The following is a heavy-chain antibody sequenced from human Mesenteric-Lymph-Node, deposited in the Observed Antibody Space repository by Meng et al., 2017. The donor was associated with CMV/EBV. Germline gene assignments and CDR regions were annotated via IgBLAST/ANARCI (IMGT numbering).Heavy chain of an antibody. J-gene: IGHJ4*02. V-gene: IGHV1-8*01. D-gene: IGHD3-10*01. Sequence: ASVKVSCKASGYTFTSYDIIWVRQATGQGLECMGWMNPNSGNTGYAPKFQGRVTITRNTSISTAYMELSSLRSEDTAVYYCARGLYYGSASHYNPQYYWGQGTLVTVSS. CDR1: GYTFTSYD. CDR3: ARGLYYGSASHYNPQYY. CDR2: MNPNSGNT.